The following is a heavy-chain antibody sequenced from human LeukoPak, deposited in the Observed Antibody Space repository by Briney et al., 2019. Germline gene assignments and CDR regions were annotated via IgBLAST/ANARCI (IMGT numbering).Heavy chain of an antibody. V-gene: IGHV4-34*01. CDR1: GGSFSGYY. Sequence: PSETLSLTCAVYGGSFSGYYWSWIRQPPGKGLEWIGEIDHSGSTNYNPSLKSRVTISVDTSKNQFSLKLSSVTAADTAVYYCARPTLSGYGYYFDYWGQGTLVTVSS. J-gene: IGHJ4*02. D-gene: IGHD3-9*01. CDR3: ARPTLSGYGYYFDY. CDR2: IDHSGST.